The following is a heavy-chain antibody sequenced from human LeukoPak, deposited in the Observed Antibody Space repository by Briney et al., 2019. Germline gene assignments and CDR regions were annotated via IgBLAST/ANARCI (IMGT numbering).Heavy chain of an antibody. J-gene: IGHJ4*02. V-gene: IGHV1-46*01. Sequence: GASVKVSCKASGYTFSSSYLHWVRQAPGQGLEWMGIITPNTGDTTYAPKFQDRLIMTRDRSTSTVYMELHSLRSEDTAVYYCARSRNYYRVYFDNWGQGTLVPVSS. CDR1: GYTFSSSY. CDR3: ARSRNYYRVYFDN. CDR2: ITPNTGDT. D-gene: IGHD3-10*01.